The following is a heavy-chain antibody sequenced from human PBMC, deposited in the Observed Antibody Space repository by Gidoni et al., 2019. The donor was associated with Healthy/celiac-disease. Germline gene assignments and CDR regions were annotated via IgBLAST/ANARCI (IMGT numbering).Heavy chain of an antibody. D-gene: IGHD2-2*02. J-gene: IGHJ5*02. CDR3: ARDGVLPAAIGWFDP. Sequence: QVQLVQSGAEVKKPGASVKVSCKASGYTFTSYAMHWVRQAPGQRLEWMGWINAGNGNTKYSQKFQGRVTITRDTSASTAYMELSSLRSEDTAVYYCARDGVLPAAIGWFDPWGQGTLVTVSS. CDR2: INAGNGNT. CDR1: GYTFTSYA. V-gene: IGHV1-3*01.